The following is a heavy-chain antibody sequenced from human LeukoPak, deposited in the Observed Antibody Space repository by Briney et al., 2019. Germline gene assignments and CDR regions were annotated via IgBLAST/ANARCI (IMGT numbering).Heavy chain of an antibody. CDR1: GYTFTSYG. D-gene: IGHD2-21*02. Sequence: ASVKVSCKASGYTFTSYGISWVRQAPGQGLEWMGWISAYNGNTNYAQKLQGRVTMTTDTSTSTAYMELRSLRSDDTAVYYCARPSKEYCGGDCYFDYWGQGTLVTVSS. CDR3: ARPSKEYCGGDCYFDY. CDR2: ISAYNGNT. J-gene: IGHJ4*02. V-gene: IGHV1-18*01.